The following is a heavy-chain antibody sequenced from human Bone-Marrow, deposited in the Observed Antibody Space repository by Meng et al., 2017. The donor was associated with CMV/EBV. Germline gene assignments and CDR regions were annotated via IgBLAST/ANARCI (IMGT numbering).Heavy chain of an antibody. J-gene: IGHJ6*02. V-gene: IGHV1-69*05. Sequence: SVKVSCKASGGSFSSYAISWVRQAPGQGLEWMGGIIPIFGTANYAQKFQGRVTITTDESTSTAYMELSSLRSEDTAVYYCAQMLYDFWSGYQTLDYYYYGMDVWGRGTTVTVSS. CDR1: GGSFSSYA. D-gene: IGHD3-3*01. CDR2: IIPIFGTA. CDR3: AQMLYDFWSGYQTLDYYYYGMDV.